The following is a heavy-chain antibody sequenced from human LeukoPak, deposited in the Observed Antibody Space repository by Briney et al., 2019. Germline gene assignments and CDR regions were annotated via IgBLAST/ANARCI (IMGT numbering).Heavy chain of an antibody. V-gene: IGHV4-30-2*01. CDR3: ARGPDHYGDYGDKSDY. J-gene: IGHJ4*02. CDR1: GGSISSGGYS. CDR2: IYHSGST. D-gene: IGHD4-17*01. Sequence: SETLSLTCAVSGGSISSGGYSWSWIRQPPGKGLEWIGYIYHSGSTYYNPSLKSRVTISVDRSKNQFSLKLSSVTAADTAVYYCARGPDHYGDYGDKSDYWGQGTLVTVSS.